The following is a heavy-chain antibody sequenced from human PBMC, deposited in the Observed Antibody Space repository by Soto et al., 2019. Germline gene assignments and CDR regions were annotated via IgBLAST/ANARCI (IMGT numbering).Heavy chain of an antibody. CDR2: ISGSGGST. Sequence: GSLRLSCAASGFTFSSYAMSWVRQAPGKGLEWVSAISGSGGSTYYADSVKGRFTISRDNSKNTLYLQMNSLRAEDTAVYYCAKDTLITTNYWYFDLWGRGTLVTVSS. CDR3: AKDTLITTNYWYFDL. D-gene: IGHD3-22*01. CDR1: GFTFSSYA. V-gene: IGHV3-23*01. J-gene: IGHJ2*01.